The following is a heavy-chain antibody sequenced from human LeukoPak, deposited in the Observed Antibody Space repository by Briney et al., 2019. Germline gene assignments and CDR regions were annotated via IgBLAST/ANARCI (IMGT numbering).Heavy chain of an antibody. D-gene: IGHD3-22*01. CDR1: GGSISSYSHY. Sequence: PSESLSLTCSVSGGSISSYSHYWGWIRQSPGKGLEWIGYIYYSGSTNYNPSLKSRVTISVDTSKNQFSLKLSSVTAADTAVYYCARLGYDSSGYPDAFDIWGQGTMVTVSS. CDR3: ARLGYDSSGYPDAFDI. CDR2: IYYSGST. J-gene: IGHJ3*02. V-gene: IGHV4-61*05.